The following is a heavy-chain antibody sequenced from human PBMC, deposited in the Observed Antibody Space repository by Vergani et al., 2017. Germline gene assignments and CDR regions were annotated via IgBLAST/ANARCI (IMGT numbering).Heavy chain of an antibody. CDR2: IYPNGNG. CDR1: GGSMSDFY. J-gene: IGHJ5*02. Sequence: QVQLQESGPGVVKPSDTLSLTCTVSGGSMSDFYWTWIRQPAGRGLEWIGRIYPNGNGNYNESLRSRLTMSIDTSRRQFSLSLSSVTAADTAVYYCARGNCGVNCPKYNWLAPWGRGILVTVSS. V-gene: IGHV4-4*07. D-gene: IGHD2-21*01. CDR3: ARGNCGVNCPKYNWLAP.